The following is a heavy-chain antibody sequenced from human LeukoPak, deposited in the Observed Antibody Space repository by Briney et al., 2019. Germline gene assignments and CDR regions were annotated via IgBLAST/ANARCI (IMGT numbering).Heavy chain of an antibody. J-gene: IGHJ4*02. Sequence: GGSLRLSCAASGFTFSKYWLHWVRQPPGRGLVWLARINPDDKSTSYADSVKGRFTISIDDAKETLFLQMNSLRAEDTAVYYCARERFWSGYYFDYWGQGTLVTVSS. CDR2: INPDDKST. CDR3: ARERFWSGYYFDY. CDR1: GFTFSKYW. D-gene: IGHD3-3*01. V-gene: IGHV3-74*01.